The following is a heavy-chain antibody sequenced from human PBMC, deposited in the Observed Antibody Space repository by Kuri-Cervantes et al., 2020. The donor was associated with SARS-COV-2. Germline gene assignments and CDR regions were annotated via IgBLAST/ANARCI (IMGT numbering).Heavy chain of an antibody. Sequence: GGSLRLSCAASGFTFSSYSMNWVRQAPGKGLEWVSYISSSSSTIYYADSVKGRFTISRDNAKNSLYLQMNSLRDEDTAVYYCAREVSGWYTGAFDIWGQGTMVTVSS. J-gene: IGHJ3*02. CDR3: AREVSGWYTGAFDI. D-gene: IGHD6-19*01. CDR1: GFTFSSYS. CDR2: ISSSSSTI. V-gene: IGHV3-48*02.